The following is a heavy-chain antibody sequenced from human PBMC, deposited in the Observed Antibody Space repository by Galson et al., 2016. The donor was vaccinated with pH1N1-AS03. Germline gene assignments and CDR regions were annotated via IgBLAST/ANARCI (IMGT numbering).Heavy chain of an antibody. CDR3: ARDTRDPNVSGGSGGFDP. D-gene: IGHD6-19*01. J-gene: IGHJ5*02. CDR1: GFSLTSYV. Sequence: SLRLSCAASGFSLTSYVMHWLRQAPGKGLEWVAVIRHDANYKDYAESVKGRFTISRDNSKNTLYLQMNSLKDEDTAVYYCARDTRDPNVSGGSGGFDPWGQGTLVTVSS. CDR2: IRHDANYK. V-gene: IGHV3-33*01.